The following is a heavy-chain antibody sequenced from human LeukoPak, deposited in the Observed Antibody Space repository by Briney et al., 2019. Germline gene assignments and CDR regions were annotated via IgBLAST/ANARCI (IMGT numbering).Heavy chain of an antibody. CDR2: IIPILGIA. D-gene: IGHD6-13*01. Sequence: GASVKVSCKASGGTFSSYAISWVRQAPGQGLEWMGRIIPILGIANYAQKFQGRVTITADKSTSTAYMELSSLRSEDTAVYYCARVGRDGYLFDYWGQGTLVTFSS. V-gene: IGHV1-69*04. CDR3: ARVGRDGYLFDY. J-gene: IGHJ4*02. CDR1: GGTFSSYA.